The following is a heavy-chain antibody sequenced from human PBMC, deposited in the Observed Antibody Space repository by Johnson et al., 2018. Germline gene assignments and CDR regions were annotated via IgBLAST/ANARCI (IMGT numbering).Heavy chain of an antibody. Sequence: VQLVESGGGLVKPGGSVRLSCAASGFIFSDYYMTWIRQAPGKGLEWVSAISGSGGSTYYADSVKGRFTISRDNSKNTLYLQMNSLRAEDTAVYYCAPGGGIAGAGIQHWGQGTLVTVSS. CDR2: ISGSGGST. CDR1: GFIFSDYY. V-gene: IGHV3-23*04. CDR3: APGGGIAGAGIQH. J-gene: IGHJ1*01. D-gene: IGHD6-19*01.